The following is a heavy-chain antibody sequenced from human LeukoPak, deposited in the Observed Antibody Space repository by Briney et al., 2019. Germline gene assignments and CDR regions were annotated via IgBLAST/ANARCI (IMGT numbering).Heavy chain of an antibody. CDR3: AKDSRAVTKFDY. Sequence: SGGSLRPSCAASGFTFSSYAMSWVRQAPGKGLEWVSAISGSGGSTYYADSVKGRFTISRDNSKNTLYLQMNSLRAEDTAVYYCAKDSRAVTKFDYWGQGTLVTVSS. CDR2: ISGSGGST. CDR1: GFTFSSYA. V-gene: IGHV3-23*01. J-gene: IGHJ4*02. D-gene: IGHD4-11*01.